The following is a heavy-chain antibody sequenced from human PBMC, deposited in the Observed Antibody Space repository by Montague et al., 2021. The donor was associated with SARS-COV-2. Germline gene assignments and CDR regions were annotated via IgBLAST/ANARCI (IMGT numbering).Heavy chain of an antibody. CDR1: GDSISTYY. D-gene: IGHD3-22*01. V-gene: IGHV4-59*01. CDR3: ARGGATYSYDTSGYVNAFDT. Sequence: SETLSLTCTVSGDSISTYYWSWIRQPPGKGLEWIGYIYYNGYTNYNPSLKSRVTISVDTSKNQFSLRLSSVTAADTAVYFCARGGATYSYDTSGYVNAFDTWGQGTMVTVSS. CDR2: IYYNGYT. J-gene: IGHJ3*02.